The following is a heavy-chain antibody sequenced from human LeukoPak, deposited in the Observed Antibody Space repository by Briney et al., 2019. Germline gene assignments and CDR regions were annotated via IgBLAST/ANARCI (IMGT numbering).Heavy chain of an antibody. CDR2: IKSDGSST. CDR1: GYTFSSSW. J-gene: IGHJ6*02. V-gene: IGHV3-74*01. CDR3: ARDRSYGMDV. Sequence: ASVKVSCKASGYTFSSSWMHWVRQAPGKGLVWVSRIKSDGSSTAYADSVKGRFTISRDNAKNTLYLQMNSLRAEDTAVYYCARDRSYGMDVWGQGTTVTVSS.